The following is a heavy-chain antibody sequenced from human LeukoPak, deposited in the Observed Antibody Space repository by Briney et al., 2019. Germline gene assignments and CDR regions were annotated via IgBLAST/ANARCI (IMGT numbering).Heavy chain of an antibody. J-gene: IGHJ4*02. CDR2: INPNSGGT. CDR3: ARGDGDNRNSQVGDY. D-gene: IGHD1-14*01. CDR1: GYTFTGYY. V-gene: IGHV1-2*02. Sequence: ASVKVSCKASGYTFTGYYMHWVRQAPGQGLEWMGWINPNSGGTNYAQKFQGRVTMTRDTSISTAYMELSRLRSDDTAVYYCARGDGDNRNSQVGDYWGQGTLVTVSS.